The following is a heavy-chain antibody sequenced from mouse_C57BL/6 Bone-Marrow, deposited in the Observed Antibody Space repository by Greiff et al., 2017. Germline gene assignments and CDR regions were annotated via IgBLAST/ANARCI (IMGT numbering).Heavy chain of an antibody. CDR3: TGLYYGSSYYFDY. J-gene: IGHJ2*01. V-gene: IGHV5-9-1*02. CDR1: GFTFRSYA. CDR2: ISSGGDYI. D-gene: IGHD1-1*01. Sequence: EVQLVESGEGLVKPGGSLKLSCAASGFTFRSYAMSWVRQTPEKRLEWVAYISSGGDYIYYADTVKGRFTISRDNARNTLYLQMSSLKSEDTAMYYCTGLYYGSSYYFDYWGQGTTLTVSS.